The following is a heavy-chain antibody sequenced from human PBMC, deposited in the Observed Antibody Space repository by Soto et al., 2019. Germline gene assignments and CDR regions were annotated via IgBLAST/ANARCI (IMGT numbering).Heavy chain of an antibody. CDR3: AREIDSNYDGMDV. J-gene: IGHJ6*02. Sequence: GASVKVSCKASGYTFTGYYMHWVRQAPGQGLEWMGWINPNSGGTNYAQKFQGRVTMTRDTSISTAYMELSRLRSDDTGVYYCAREIDSNYDGMDVWGQGTTVTVSS. V-gene: IGHV1-2*02. CDR2: INPNSGGT. CDR1: GYTFTGYY. D-gene: IGHD4-4*01.